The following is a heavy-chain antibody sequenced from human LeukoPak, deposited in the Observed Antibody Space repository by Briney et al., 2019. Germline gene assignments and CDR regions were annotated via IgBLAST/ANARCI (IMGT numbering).Heavy chain of an antibody. V-gene: IGHV4-4*07. J-gene: IGHJ6*02. Sequence: MTSETLSLTCTVSGGSISSYYWSWIRQPAGKGLEWIGRVYTSGTTNYNPSLKSRVTMSVDTSKNQFSLKLSSVTAADTAVYYCARESYSSSLDVWGQGTTVTVSS. CDR1: GGSISSYY. CDR2: VYTSGTT. CDR3: ARESYSSSLDV. D-gene: IGHD6-13*01.